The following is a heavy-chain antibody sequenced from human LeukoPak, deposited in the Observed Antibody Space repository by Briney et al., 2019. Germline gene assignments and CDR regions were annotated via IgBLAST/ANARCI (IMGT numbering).Heavy chain of an antibody. Sequence: ASVKVSCTQSGCTFTNYYIQWVRQDPGHRLERMGIIYPSGVSTPYPQKFLRKVTMTRDMSTSTVYMELSSLRSEDTAVYYCALPAVGATMLDAFDIWGQGTMVTVSS. D-gene: IGHD2-2*01. CDR3: ALPAVGATMLDAFDI. J-gene: IGHJ3*02. V-gene: IGHV1-46*01. CDR1: GCTFTNYY. CDR2: IYPSGVST.